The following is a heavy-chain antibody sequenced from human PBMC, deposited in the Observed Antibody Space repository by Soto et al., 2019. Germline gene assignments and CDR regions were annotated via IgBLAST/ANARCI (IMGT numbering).Heavy chain of an antibody. CDR2: ISYDGSNK. CDR3: ARDPPKDYYGMDV. CDR1: GFTVSSNY. V-gene: IGHV3-30-3*01. Sequence: GGSLRLSCAASGFTVSSNYMSWVRQAPGKGLEWVAVISYDGSNKYYADSVKGRFTISRDNSKNTLYLQMNSLRAEDTAVYYCARDPPKDYYGMDVWGQGTTVTVSS. J-gene: IGHJ6*02.